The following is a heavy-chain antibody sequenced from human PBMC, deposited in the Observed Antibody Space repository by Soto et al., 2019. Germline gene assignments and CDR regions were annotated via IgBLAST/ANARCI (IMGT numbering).Heavy chain of an antibody. D-gene: IGHD6-19*01. CDR3: ARAPGSGWGYYFAY. J-gene: IGHJ4*02. CDR1: GYTFTSYY. V-gene: IGHV1-46*03. Sequence: QVQLVQSGAEVKTPGASVKVSCKAYGYTFTSYYIHWVRQAPGQGLEWMGIISHSGGTTSYAQKFQGRVTMTRDTSTSTVYMELSSLRSEDTAVYYCARAPGSGWGYYFAYWGQRTLVTGSS. CDR2: ISHSGGTT.